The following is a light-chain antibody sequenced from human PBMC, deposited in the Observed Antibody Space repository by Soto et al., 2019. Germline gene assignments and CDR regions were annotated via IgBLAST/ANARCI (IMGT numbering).Light chain of an antibody. J-gene: IGKJ5*01. CDR3: QQYGSSPPLT. CDR2: GAS. Sequence: EIVLTHAPATLSLSPGERATLSCRASQSVSSSYLAWYQQKPGQAPRLLIYGASSRATGIPDRFSGSGSGTDFTLTISRREPEDFAVYYCQQYGSSPPLTFGQRTRLELK. V-gene: IGKV3-20*01. CDR1: QSVSSSY.